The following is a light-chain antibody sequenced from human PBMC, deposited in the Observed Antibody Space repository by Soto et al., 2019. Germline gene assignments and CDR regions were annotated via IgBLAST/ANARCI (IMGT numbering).Light chain of an antibody. V-gene: IGKV3-15*01. Sequence: EMVMTQSPVTLSVSAGDSATLSCRASQSVISYLAWYQQKPGQAPRLLIYGASRRATGIPARFSGSGSGTEFTLTISSLQSGDFATYYCQQYNTWPLVTFGGGTKVDIK. CDR2: GAS. J-gene: IGKJ4*01. CDR1: QSVISY. CDR3: QQYNTWPLVT.